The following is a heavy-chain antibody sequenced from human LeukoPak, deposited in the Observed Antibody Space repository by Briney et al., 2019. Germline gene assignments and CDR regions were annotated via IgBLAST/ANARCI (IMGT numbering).Heavy chain of an antibody. Sequence: SETLSLTCSVSGGSLSSGDCDWGWIRQPPGKGLEWIGTIYSSGSTYYNPSLTSRVSISVDTSKNQFSLKLRSVTAADTAVYYCASSNIAARDWYFDLWGRGTLVTVSS. CDR2: IYSSGST. J-gene: IGHJ2*01. V-gene: IGHV4-39*07. CDR3: ASSNIAARDWYFDL. CDR1: GGSLSSGDCD. D-gene: IGHD6-6*01.